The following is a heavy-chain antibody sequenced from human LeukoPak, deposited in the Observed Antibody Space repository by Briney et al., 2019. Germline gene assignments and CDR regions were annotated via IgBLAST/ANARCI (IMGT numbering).Heavy chain of an antibody. CDR1: GGSISSGDYY. Sequence: PSETLSLTCTVSGGSISSGDYYWSWLRQPPGKGLEWIGYIYYSGGTYYNPSLKSRVTISVDTSKNQFSLKLSSVTAADTAVYYCASFSVAFYAFDIWGQGTMVTVSS. D-gene: IGHD2-21*01. CDR3: ASFSVAFYAFDI. V-gene: IGHV4-30-4*01. J-gene: IGHJ3*02. CDR2: IYYSGGT.